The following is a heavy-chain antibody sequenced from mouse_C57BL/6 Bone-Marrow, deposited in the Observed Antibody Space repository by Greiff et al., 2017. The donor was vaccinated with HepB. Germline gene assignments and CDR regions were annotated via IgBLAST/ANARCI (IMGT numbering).Heavy chain of an antibody. CDR3: TTDYGSSYSYYFDY. V-gene: IGHV14-4*01. D-gene: IGHD1-1*01. CDR2: IDPENGDT. J-gene: IGHJ2*01. CDR1: GFNIKDDY. Sequence: LVESGAELVRPGASVKLSCTASGFNIKDDYMHWVKQRPEQGLEWIGWIDPENGDTEYASKFQGKATITADTSSNTAYLQLSSLTSEDTAVYYCTTDYGSSYSYYFDYWGQGTTLTVSS.